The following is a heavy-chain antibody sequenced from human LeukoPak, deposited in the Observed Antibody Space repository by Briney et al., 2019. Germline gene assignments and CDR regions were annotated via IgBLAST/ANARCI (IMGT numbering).Heavy chain of an antibody. CDR3: ARDRVRGGQSPFYYGMDV. CDR2: TSYDGRSK. D-gene: IGHD3-10*01. J-gene: IGHJ6*02. V-gene: IGHV3-30*04. Sequence: GGSLRLSCAASGFTSSSYAVHWVRQAPVKGLEWVAVTSYDGRSKYYAASVKGRFTISRDESKKALYLQMNSLRVEDTAVYYCARDRVRGGQSPFYYGMDVWGQGTTVTVSS. CDR1: GFTSSSYA.